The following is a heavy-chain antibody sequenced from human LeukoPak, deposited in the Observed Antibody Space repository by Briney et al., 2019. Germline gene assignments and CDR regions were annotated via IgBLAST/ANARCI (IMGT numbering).Heavy chain of an antibody. V-gene: IGHV6-1*01. D-gene: IGHD2-2*01. CDR2: TYYRSTWYN. Sequence: SQTLSLTCAISGDIDSSNSVTWNWIRQSPSRGLEWLGRTYYRSTWYNDYAVSVRGRITVNPHTSKNQFSLHLNSVTPEDTAVYYCARRLTQYDCFDPWGQGILVTVSS. CDR3: ARRLTQYDCFDP. J-gene: IGHJ5*02. CDR1: GDIDSSNSVT.